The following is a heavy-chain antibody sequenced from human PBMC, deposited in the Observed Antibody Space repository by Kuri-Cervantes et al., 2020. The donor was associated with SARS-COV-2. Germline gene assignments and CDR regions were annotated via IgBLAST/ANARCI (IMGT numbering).Heavy chain of an antibody. V-gene: IGHV3-23*01. CDR2: ISTSGGDT. J-gene: IGHJ4*02. D-gene: IGHD5-24*01. Sequence: GGSLRLSCSASGLNFTIYGMHWVRQAPGKGLEWVSSISTSGGDTNYADSLKGRFTISRDNSKNTLYLQMNSLRVEDTAVYYCASVSTMGVSLDWGQGTLVTSPQ. CDR3: ASVSTMGVSLD. CDR1: GLNFTIYG.